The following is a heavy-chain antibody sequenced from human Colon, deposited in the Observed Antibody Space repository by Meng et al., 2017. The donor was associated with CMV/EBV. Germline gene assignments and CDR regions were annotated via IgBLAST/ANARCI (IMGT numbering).Heavy chain of an antibody. V-gene: IGHV4-39*07. J-gene: IGHJ5*02. CDR2: IYYSGSA. Sequence: SETLSLTCTVSGGSISRSSYYWGWLRQPPVRGLEWFGSIYYSGSAYYNSSLKSRVTITVDTAKNQFSLKLTSVTAADTAVYYCARGGDGSGYYYRHWFDPWGQGTLVTVSS. CDR3: ARGGDGSGYYYRHWFDP. CDR1: GGSISRSSYY. D-gene: IGHD3-22*01.